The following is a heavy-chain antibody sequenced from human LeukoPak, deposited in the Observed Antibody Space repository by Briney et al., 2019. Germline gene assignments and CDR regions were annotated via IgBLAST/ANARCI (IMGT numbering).Heavy chain of an antibody. Sequence: SSETLSLTCTVSGGSISSYCWSWIRQPAGKGLEWIGRIYTSGSTNYNPSLKSRVTMSVDTSKNQFSLKLSSVTAADTAVYYCARVPYYYDSSGYYEVGAFDIWGQGTMVTVSS. D-gene: IGHD3-22*01. CDR1: GGSISSYC. CDR3: ARVPYYYDSSGYYEVGAFDI. J-gene: IGHJ3*02. V-gene: IGHV4-4*07. CDR2: IYTSGST.